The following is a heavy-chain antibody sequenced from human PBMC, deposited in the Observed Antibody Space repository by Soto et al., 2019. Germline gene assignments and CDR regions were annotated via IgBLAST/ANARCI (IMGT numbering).Heavy chain of an antibody. V-gene: IGHV4-31*03. J-gene: IGHJ4*02. D-gene: IGHD6-19*01. Sequence: QVQLQESGPGLVKPSQTLSLTCTVSGGSISSGGYYWSWIRQHPGKVLEWIWYIDYSGSTYYNPSLKSRVTIAVDTSKNQFALKLSSVTAADTAVYYCASFGYSSGWYYFDYWGQGTLVTVS. CDR2: IDYSGST. CDR1: GGSISSGGYY. CDR3: ASFGYSSGWYYFDY.